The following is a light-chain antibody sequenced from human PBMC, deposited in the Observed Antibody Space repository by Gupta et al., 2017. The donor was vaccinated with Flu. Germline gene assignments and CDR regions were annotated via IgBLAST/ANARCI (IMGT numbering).Light chain of an antibody. Sequence: RVTISCTGGRSNIGAGYEVHWYKHIPGTAPKLLIYGNNNRPSGVPARFVGSKSGTSASLAITELQAEDEADYYCQSYDSTLSVVFGGGTKLTVL. CDR1: RSNIGAGYE. CDR2: GNN. V-gene: IGLV1-40*01. CDR3: QSYDSTLSVV. J-gene: IGLJ2*01.